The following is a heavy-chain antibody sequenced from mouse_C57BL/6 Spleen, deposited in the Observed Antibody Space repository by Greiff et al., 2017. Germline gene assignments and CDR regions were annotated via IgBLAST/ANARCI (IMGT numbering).Heavy chain of an antibody. CDR2: IDPSDSYT. CDR3: ARGGHGSSPLDY. CDR1: GYTFTSYW. J-gene: IGHJ2*01. D-gene: IGHD1-1*01. V-gene: IGHV1-69*01. Sequence: QVHVKQPGAELVMPGASVKLSCKASGYTFTSYWMHWVKQRPGQGLEWIGEIDPSDSYTNYNQKFKGKSTLTVDKSSSTAYMQLSSLTSEDSAVYYCARGGHGSSPLDYWGQGTTLTVSS.